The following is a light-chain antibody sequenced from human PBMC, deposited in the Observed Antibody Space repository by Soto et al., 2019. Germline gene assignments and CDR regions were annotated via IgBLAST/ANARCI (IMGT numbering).Light chain of an antibody. V-gene: IGKV3-20*01. CDR3: QQYDSSVWT. J-gene: IGKJ1*01. CDR1: QSVSSAS. CDR2: GVS. Sequence: EIVLTQSPGTLSLSPGERATLSCRASQSVSSASLAWYQQKPCQAPRLLMYGVSSRATGIPDRFSGSGSGTDFTLTINRLEPEDFAVYFCQQYDSSVWTFGQGTRWIS.